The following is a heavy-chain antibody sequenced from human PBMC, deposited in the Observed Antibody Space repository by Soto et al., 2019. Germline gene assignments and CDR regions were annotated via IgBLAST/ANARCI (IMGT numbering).Heavy chain of an antibody. Sequence: QVQLVQSGAEVKKPGASVKVSCKASGYTFTSYGISWVRQAPGQGLEWMGWISAYNGNTNYAQKLQGRVTMTTDTSPSTAYMELRSLRSDDTAVYYCARAWTVDTAMSPEGLWGQGTLVTVSS. CDR3: ARAWTVDTAMSPEGL. V-gene: IGHV1-18*01. CDR1: GYTFTSYG. CDR2: ISAYNGNT. D-gene: IGHD5-18*01. J-gene: IGHJ4*02.